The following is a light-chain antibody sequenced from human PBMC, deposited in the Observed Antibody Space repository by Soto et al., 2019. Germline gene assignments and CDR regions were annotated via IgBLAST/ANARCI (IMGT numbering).Light chain of an antibody. Sequence: QSVLTQPASVSGSPGQSITISCTGTSSDVGSYSLVSWYQQHPGKAPQLIIYEASKRPSGVSNRFSASKSGNTASLTISGLLPEDEADYHCCSYTGSLTLVFGGGTKVTVL. J-gene: IGLJ2*01. V-gene: IGLV2-23*01. CDR2: EAS. CDR3: CSYTGSLTLV. CDR1: SSDVGSYSL.